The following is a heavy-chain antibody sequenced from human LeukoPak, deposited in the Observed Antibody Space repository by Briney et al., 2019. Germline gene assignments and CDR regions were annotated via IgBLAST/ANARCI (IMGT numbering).Heavy chain of an antibody. CDR2: IKQDGNEK. CDR3: ARVSYSSSWGDAFDI. D-gene: IGHD6-13*01. CDR1: GFRFNTFW. J-gene: IGHJ3*02. V-gene: IGHV3-7*04. Sequence: GGSLRLSCAASGFRFNTFWMSWVRQAPGKGLEWVANIKQDGNEKYYADSVKGRFTISRDNGKNSLDLQMNSLRADDTAFYYCARVSYSSSWGDAFDIWGQGTMVTVSS.